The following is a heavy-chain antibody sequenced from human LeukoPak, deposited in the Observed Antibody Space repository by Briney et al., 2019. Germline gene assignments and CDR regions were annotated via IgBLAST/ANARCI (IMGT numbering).Heavy chain of an antibody. CDR3: ARAAYSGRSPYYFGY. J-gene: IGHJ4*02. Sequence: GASVKVSCKASGYTFTSYGLSWVRQAPGQGLEWMGWISAYNGNTNYAQKLQGRVTLTTDTSTSTAYMELRSLRSDDTAVYYCARAAYSGRSPYYFGYWGQGTLVTVSS. V-gene: IGHV1-18*01. CDR1: GYTFTSYG. D-gene: IGHD1-26*01. CDR2: ISAYNGNT.